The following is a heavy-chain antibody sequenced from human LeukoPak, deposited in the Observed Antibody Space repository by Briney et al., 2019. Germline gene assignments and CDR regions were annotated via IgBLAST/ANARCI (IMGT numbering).Heavy chain of an antibody. Sequence: SETLSLTCTVSGGSITSHYWSWLRQPPGKGLEWIGYFYYSGSTNYNPSLESRVTISVDKSRAHFYLKLSSVTAADTAVYYCARVHSGYDFGNRKYYYFDYWGQGTLVTVSS. D-gene: IGHD5-12*01. J-gene: IGHJ4*02. CDR3: ARVHSGYDFGNRKYYYFDY. CDR2: FYYSGST. CDR1: GGSITSHY. V-gene: IGHV4-59*08.